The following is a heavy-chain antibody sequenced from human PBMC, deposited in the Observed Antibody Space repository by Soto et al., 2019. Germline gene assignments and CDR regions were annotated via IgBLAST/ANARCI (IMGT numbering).Heavy chain of an antibody. Sequence: QVQLVQSGAEVKKPGSSVKVSCKASGGTFSSYAISWVRQAPGQGLEWMGGIIPIFGTANYAQKFQGRVTITADESTSTAYMELSRLRSENTAVYYCARADDYVEDRGGGFDPWGPGTLVTVSS. CDR3: ARADDYVEDRGGGFDP. CDR2: IIPIFGTA. J-gene: IGHJ5*02. CDR1: GGTFSSYA. D-gene: IGHD4-17*01. V-gene: IGHV1-69*12.